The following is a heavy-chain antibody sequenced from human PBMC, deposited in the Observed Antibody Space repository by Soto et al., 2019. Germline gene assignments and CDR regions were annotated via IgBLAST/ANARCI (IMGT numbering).Heavy chain of an antibody. D-gene: IGHD3-3*01. J-gene: IGHJ6*02. CDR1: GFTFDDYA. Sequence: EVQLVEAGGGLGQPGRSLRLSCAASGFTFDDYAMHWVRQAPGKGLEWVSGISWNSGIIGYADSVKGRFTISRDNAKNSLYLQMNSLRAEDTALYYCAKEIFGVAQYGMDVWGQGTTVTVSS. V-gene: IGHV3-9*01. CDR3: AKEIFGVAQYGMDV. CDR2: ISWNSGII.